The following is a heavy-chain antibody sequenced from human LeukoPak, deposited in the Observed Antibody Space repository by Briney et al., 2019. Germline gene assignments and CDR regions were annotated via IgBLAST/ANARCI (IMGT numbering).Heavy chain of an antibody. Sequence: GEPLKISCKGSGYRFTSYWIGWVRQMPGQGLEWMGIIYPGDSDTRYSPSFQGQVTISADKSISTAYLRCSSLKASDTAMYYCARLINGDPTGSLDVWGQGTTVTVSS. D-gene: IGHD1-14*01. CDR3: ARLINGDPTGSLDV. CDR1: GYRFTSYW. V-gene: IGHV5-51*01. J-gene: IGHJ6*02. CDR2: IYPGDSDT.